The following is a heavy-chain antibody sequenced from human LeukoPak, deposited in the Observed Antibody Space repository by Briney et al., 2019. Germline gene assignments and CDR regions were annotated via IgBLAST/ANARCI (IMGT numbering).Heavy chain of an antibody. Sequence: GESLKISCKGSGYSFTSYWIGCVRQMPGKGLEWMGIIYPGDSDTRHSSSFQSPVTISPDKSICTAYLPWCSLQSSDTATDYRARHYTTTGQYYYYMDVWGKGTTVTVSS. J-gene: IGHJ6*03. D-gene: IGHD1-1*01. CDR1: GYSFTSYW. CDR2: IYPGDSDT. CDR3: ARHYTTTGQYYYYMDV. V-gene: IGHV5-51*01.